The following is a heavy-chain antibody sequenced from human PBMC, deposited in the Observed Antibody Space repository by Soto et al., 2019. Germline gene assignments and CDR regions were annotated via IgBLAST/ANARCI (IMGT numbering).Heavy chain of an antibody. CDR1: GFTFSSYA. V-gene: IGHV3-23*01. D-gene: IGHD2-21*02. CDR2: ISGSGGST. Sequence: GGSLRLSCAASGFTFSSYAMSWVRQAPGKGLEWVSAISGSGGSTYYADSVKGRFTISRDNSKNTLYLQMKSLRAEDTAVYYCAKDYPPYIVVVTAQSDYWGQGTLVTVSS. J-gene: IGHJ4*02. CDR3: AKDYPPYIVVVTAQSDY.